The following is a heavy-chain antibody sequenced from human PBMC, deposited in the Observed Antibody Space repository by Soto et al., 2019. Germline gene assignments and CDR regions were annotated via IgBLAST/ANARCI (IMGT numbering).Heavy chain of an antibody. D-gene: IGHD4-17*01. J-gene: IGHJ4*02. CDR2: IIPIFGTA. V-gene: IGHV1-69*06. CDR1: GGTFSSYA. CDR3: ANGRGDYSDY. Sequence: GPPATLSSKASGGTFSSYAISWVRQAAGQGLEWMGWIIPIFGTANYAQKFQGRATISADKFTSTAYMELSSLRSEDTAVYYCANGRGDYSDYWRQGILVSVS.